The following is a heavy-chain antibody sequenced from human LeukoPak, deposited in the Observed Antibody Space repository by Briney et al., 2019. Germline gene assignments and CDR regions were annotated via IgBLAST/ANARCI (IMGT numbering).Heavy chain of an antibody. CDR2: INHSGST. CDR3: ARGRSRSYYFDY. Sequence: SETLSLTCAVYGGSFSGYYWSWIRQPPGKGLEWIGEINHSGSTNYNPSLKSRVTISVGTSKNQFSLKLSSVTAADTAVYYCARGRSRSYYFDYWGQGTLVTVSS. J-gene: IGHJ4*02. CDR1: GGSFSGYY. V-gene: IGHV4-34*01. D-gene: IGHD6-13*01.